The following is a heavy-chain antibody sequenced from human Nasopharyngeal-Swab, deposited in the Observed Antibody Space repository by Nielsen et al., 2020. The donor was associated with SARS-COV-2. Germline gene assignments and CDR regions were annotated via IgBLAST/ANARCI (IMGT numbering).Heavy chain of an antibody. CDR1: GGSFTTHA. CDR2: IIPLLDIS. D-gene: IGHD3-3*01. CDR3: ARHGVAEDY. J-gene: IGHJ4*02. V-gene: IGHV1-69*04. Sequence: SVKVSCKASGGSFTTHAFSWVRQAPGHGLQWMGRIIPLLDISNPAQSFRDRVTMTTDTSTSTVYMELRSLRSDDTAVYYCARHGVAEDYWGQGTLVTVSS.